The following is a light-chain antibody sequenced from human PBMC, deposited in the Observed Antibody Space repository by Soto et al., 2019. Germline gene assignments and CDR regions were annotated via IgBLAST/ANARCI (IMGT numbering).Light chain of an antibody. CDR2: ESN. V-gene: IGLV1-51*02. J-gene: IGLJ3*02. CDR1: NSNIGKNY. CDR3: GTWDNSLSGWV. Sequence: QSALTQPPSMSAAPGQKVTISCSGSNSNIGKNYVSWYQQFPGTAPKLLIYESNKRPSGIPDRFSGSKSGTSATLGITGLQTGDEADYYCGTWDNSLSGWVFGGGTKLTVL.